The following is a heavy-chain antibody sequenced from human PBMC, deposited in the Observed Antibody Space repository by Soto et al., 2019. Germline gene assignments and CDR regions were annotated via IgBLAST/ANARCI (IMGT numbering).Heavy chain of an antibody. V-gene: IGHV4-59*01. CDR1: GGSLTSYY. J-gene: IGHJ4*02. D-gene: IGHD6-19*01. CDR3: ARARSEYSSGWYFDY. CDR2: IHNSGST. Sequence: SETLSLTCTVSGGSLTSYYWIWIRQPPGKGLEWIGSIHNSGSTNYNPSLKGRVTISLDTPKKQFSLKVTSVTAADTAVYYCARARSEYSSGWYFDYWGQGTLVTVSS.